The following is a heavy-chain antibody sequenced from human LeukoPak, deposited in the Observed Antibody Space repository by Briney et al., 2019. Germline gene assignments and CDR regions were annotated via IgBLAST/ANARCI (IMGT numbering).Heavy chain of an antibody. D-gene: IGHD4-23*01. CDR3: ARAGIYGGY. CDR1: GFTFSIYA. V-gene: IGHV3-23*01. CDR2: ISVSGDTT. Sequence: GGSLRLSCAASGFTFSIYAMSWVRQVPGKGLEWVSGISVSGDTTYYADSVKGRFTISRDNAKNSLYLQMNSLRAEDTAVYYCARAGIYGGYWGQGTLVTVSS. J-gene: IGHJ4*02.